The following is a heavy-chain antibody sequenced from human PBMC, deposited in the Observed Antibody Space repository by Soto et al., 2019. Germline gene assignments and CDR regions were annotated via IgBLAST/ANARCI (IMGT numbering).Heavy chain of an antibody. J-gene: IGHJ5*01. CDR3: ASVRYCLTGRWFPNWFDS. CDR1: GDSNSTVDYF. Sequence: SETLSLTCSVSGDSNSTVDYFCAWIRQAPGQSLAYIGYIYTSATTYYNPSFDSRVAISLATAKRQFSPNVTAVTAEDTAVYFCASVRYCLTGRWFPNWFDSWGQGTLVTV. D-gene: IGHD2-15*01. V-gene: IGHV4-30-4*01. CDR2: IYTSATT.